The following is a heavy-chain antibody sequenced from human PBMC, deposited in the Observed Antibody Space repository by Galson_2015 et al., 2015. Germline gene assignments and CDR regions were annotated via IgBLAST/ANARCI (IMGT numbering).Heavy chain of an antibody. CDR1: GYTFSSYG. D-gene: IGHD6-19*01. J-gene: IGHJ4*02. V-gene: IGHV1-18*01. CDR2: ISAYNGNT. CDR3: ARVLVLYSSGWYIGSDNDY. Sequence: QSGAEVKKPGASVKVSCTASGYTFSSYGISWVRQAPGQGLEWMGWISAYNGNTNYAQKLQGRVTMTTDTSTSTAYMELRSLRSDDTAVYYCARVLVLYSSGWYIGSDNDYWGQGTLVTVSS.